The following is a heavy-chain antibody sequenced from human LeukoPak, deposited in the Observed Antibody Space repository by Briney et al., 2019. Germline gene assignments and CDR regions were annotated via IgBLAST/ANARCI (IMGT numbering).Heavy chain of an antibody. CDR3: ARAIRGVLSVDY. Sequence: GGSLRLSCAASGFTVSSNYMSWVRQAPGKGLEWVSVIYSGGSTYYADSVKGRFTISRDNSKNTLYLQMNSLRAEDTAVYYCARAIRGVLSVDYWGQGTLVTVSS. J-gene: IGHJ4*02. CDR1: GFTVSSNY. D-gene: IGHD3-10*01. CDR2: IYSGGST. V-gene: IGHV3-53*01.